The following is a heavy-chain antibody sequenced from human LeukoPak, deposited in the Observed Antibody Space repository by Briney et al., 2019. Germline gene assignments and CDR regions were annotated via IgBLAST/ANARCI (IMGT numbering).Heavy chain of an antibody. CDR2: IYHSGST. J-gene: IGHJ2*01. CDR1: GYSISSGYY. CDR3: ASPDCSSTSCAEDYWYFDL. Sequence: SETLSLTCAVSGYSISSGYYWGWIRQPPGKGREGIGSIYHSGSTYYNPSLKSRVTISVDTSKNQFSLKLSSVTAADTAVYYCASPDCSSTSCAEDYWYFDLWGRGTLVTVSS. V-gene: IGHV4-38-2*01. D-gene: IGHD2-2*01.